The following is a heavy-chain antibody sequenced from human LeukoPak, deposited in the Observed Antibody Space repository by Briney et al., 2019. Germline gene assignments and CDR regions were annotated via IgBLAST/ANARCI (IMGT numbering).Heavy chain of an antibody. V-gene: IGHV3-30*18. CDR2: ISYDGSNK. J-gene: IGHJ6*04. Sequence: GRSLRLSCAASGFTFSSYGMHWVRQAPGKGLEWVAVISYDGSNKYYADSVKGRFTISRDNSKNTLYLQMNSLRAEDTAVYYCAKDEIHGDYGSYMDVWGKGTTVTVSS. CDR1: GFTFSSYG. CDR3: AKDEIHGDYGSYMDV. D-gene: IGHD4-17*01.